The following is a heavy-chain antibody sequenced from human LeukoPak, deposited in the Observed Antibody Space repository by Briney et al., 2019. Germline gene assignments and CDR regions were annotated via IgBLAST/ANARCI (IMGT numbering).Heavy chain of an antibody. J-gene: IGHJ4*02. CDR3: ATTVTLVFDC. CDR1: SGSLSSSSYF. Sequence: PSETLSLTRTVSSGSLSSSSYFWGGIPQPPGKGLEGFGGLYNSGSTYYTPSLKSRVTISVYTSKNPFALKLASGAAADTSVYYCATTVTLVFDCRGQGILVTVSS. CDR2: LYNSGST. D-gene: IGHD4-17*01. V-gene: IGHV4-39*01.